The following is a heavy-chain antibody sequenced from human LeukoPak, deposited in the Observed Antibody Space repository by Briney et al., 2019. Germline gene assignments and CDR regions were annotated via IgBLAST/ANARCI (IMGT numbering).Heavy chain of an antibody. Sequence: PSETLSLTCTVSGGSISSYYWSWIRQPPGKGLEWIGYTYYSGSTNYNPSLKSRVTISVDTSKNQFSLKLSSVTAADTAVYYCALADPGAGYYFDYWGQGTLVTVSS. J-gene: IGHJ4*02. CDR1: GGSISSYY. CDR2: TYYSGST. CDR3: ALADPGAGYYFDY. D-gene: IGHD3-10*01. V-gene: IGHV4-59*01.